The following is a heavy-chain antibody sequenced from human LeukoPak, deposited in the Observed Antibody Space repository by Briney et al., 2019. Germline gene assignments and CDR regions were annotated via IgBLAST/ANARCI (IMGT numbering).Heavy chain of an antibody. CDR1: GGSISSSSYY. CDR3: ASSWFGELYFDY. J-gene: IGHJ4*02. CDR2: IYYSGST. D-gene: IGHD3-10*01. V-gene: IGHV4-39*07. Sequence: SETLSLTCTVSGGSISSSSYYWGWIRQPPGKGLEWIGSIYYSGSTYYNPSLKSRVTMSVGTSKNQFSLKLSSVTAADTAVYYCASSWFGELYFDYWGQGTLVTVSS.